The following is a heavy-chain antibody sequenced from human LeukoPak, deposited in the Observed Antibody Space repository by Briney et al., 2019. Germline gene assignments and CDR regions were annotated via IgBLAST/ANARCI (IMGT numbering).Heavy chain of an antibody. D-gene: IGHD1-26*01. Sequence: SETLSLTCTVSGGSISSHYWSWIRQPPGKGLEWIGYIYYSGSTNYNPSLKSRVTISVDTSKNQFSLKLSSVTAADTAVYYCASQVGPDGWFDPWGQGTLVTVSS. J-gene: IGHJ5*02. CDR3: ASQVGPDGWFDP. CDR1: GGSISSHY. V-gene: IGHV4-59*08. CDR2: IYYSGST.